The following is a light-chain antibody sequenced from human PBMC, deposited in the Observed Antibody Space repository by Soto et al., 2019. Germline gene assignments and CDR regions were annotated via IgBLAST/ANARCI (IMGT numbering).Light chain of an antibody. CDR1: QSVSSNY. Sequence: EIVLTQSPGTLSLSPGERATLSCRASQSVSSNYLAWYRRKPGQAPSLLIYGASTRATGIPGRFSGSGSGTDCTLTITRLEPEDFAVYYCQQYGSSPPTFGQGTKVEFK. J-gene: IGKJ1*01. CDR3: QQYGSSPPT. V-gene: IGKV3-20*01. CDR2: GAS.